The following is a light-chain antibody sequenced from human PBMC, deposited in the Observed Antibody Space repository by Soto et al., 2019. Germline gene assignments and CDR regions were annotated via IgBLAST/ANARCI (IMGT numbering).Light chain of an antibody. CDR3: QQLNAYPLT. Sequence: DIQLTQSPSFLSASVGDRVTITCLASQGTSSYLAWFQQKPGRAPKLLIYGASTLQSGVPARFSGSGSGTDFTLTISNLQPEDFATYYCQQLNAYPLTFGQGTRLEI. J-gene: IGKJ5*01. CDR2: GAS. CDR1: QGTSSY. V-gene: IGKV1-9*01.